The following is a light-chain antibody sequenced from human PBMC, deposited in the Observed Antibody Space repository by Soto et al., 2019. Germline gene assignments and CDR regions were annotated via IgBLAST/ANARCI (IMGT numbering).Light chain of an antibody. CDR3: QQYSFWPT. Sequence: EIVMTQSPATLSVSPGERATLSCRASQSVSANLAWYQHKPGQAPRLLLYGASTRATGIPARFSGSGTGTDFTLTISSPQSEDFAVYYCQQYSFWPTFGRGTKVEIK. V-gene: IGKV3-15*01. CDR1: QSVSAN. CDR2: GAS. J-gene: IGKJ1*01.